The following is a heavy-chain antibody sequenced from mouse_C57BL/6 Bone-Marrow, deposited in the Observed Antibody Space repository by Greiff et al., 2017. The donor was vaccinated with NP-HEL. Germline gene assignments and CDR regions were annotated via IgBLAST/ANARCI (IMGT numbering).Heavy chain of an antibody. D-gene: IGHD1-1*01. CDR1: GIDFSRYW. CDR3: ARLTLYGSSYGDY. V-gene: IGHV4-1*01. CDR2: INPDSSTI. Sequence: EVKLMESGGGLVQPGGSLKLSCAASGIDFSRYWMSWVRRAPGKGLEWIGEINPDSSTINYAPSLKDKFIISRDNAKNTLYLQMSKVRSDDTALYYCARLTLYGSSYGDYWGQGTTLTISS. J-gene: IGHJ2*01.